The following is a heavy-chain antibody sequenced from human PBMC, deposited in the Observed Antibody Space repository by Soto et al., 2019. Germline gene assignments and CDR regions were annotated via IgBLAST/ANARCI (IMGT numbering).Heavy chain of an antibody. CDR2: MFYSGAT. J-gene: IGHJ5*02. CDR1: GGSISDISYC. CDR3: ARHKSGSDWLDP. Sequence: SETLSLTCTVSGGSISDISYCWGWIRQPPGKGLQWIGCMFYSGATYYNPSLKNRVTLSVDTSNNEFSLKLVSVTAPDTAVYYCARHKSGSDWLDPWGQGTLVP. V-gene: IGHV4-39*01. D-gene: IGHD2-15*01.